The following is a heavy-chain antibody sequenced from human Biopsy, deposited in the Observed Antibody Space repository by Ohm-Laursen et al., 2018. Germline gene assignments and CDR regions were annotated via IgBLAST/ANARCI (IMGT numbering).Heavy chain of an antibody. CDR1: TGTFNSYG. V-gene: IGHV1-69*06. D-gene: IGHD3-9*01. CDR3: ATKLTGYFHH. CDR2: NIPILGTG. J-gene: IGHJ1*01. Sequence: SVKVSCKAPTGTFNSYGIIWVRQAPGQGLEWLGGNIPILGTGNYAQKFQDRVTVAADTSTSTATMELRSLRSDDTAVYYCATKLTGYFHHWGQGTLVIVSS.